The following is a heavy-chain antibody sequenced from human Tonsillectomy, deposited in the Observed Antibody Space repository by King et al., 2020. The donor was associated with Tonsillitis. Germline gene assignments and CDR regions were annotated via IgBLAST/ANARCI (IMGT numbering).Heavy chain of an antibody. CDR1: GFSLSNARVG. J-gene: IGHJ5*02. V-gene: IGHV2-26*01. Sequence: TLKESGPVLGKPTETLTLTCTVSGFSLSNARVGVGWILQPPGKALEWLAHISSADEKSHSTSLRGRRTISKDSSKSQVVLTMTNMDPVDTATYYCARTMVGLHSSRYYWFAPWGQGTLVTVSS. CDR3: ARTMVGLHSSRYYWFAP. CDR2: ISSADEK. D-gene: IGHD6-13*01.